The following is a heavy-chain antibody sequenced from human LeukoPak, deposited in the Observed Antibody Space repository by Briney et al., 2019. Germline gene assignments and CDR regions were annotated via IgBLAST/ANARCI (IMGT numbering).Heavy chain of an antibody. V-gene: IGHV5-51*01. CDR1: GYRFTTYW. CDR3: ARLLEGVPGTWGY. D-gene: IGHD6-19*01. Sequence: GESLQISSKGSGYRFTTYWIAWVRQMPGKGLEWMGMIYPGDSDTRYSPSFQGQVTISADKSISTAYLQWSSLKASDTAMYYCARLLEGVPGTWGYWGQGTLVTVS. CDR2: IYPGDSDT. J-gene: IGHJ4*02.